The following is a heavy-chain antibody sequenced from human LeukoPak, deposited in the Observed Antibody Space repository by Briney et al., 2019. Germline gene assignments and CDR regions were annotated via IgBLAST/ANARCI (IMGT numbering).Heavy chain of an antibody. CDR1: GFTFNTYT. CDR3: ARGRSNPDY. CDR2: ISGSSGII. J-gene: IGHJ4*02. D-gene: IGHD1-14*01. V-gene: IGHV3-48*04. Sequence: PGGSLRLSCAASGFTFNTYTMNWVRQAPGKGLEWVSYISGSSGIIDYADSVRGRFTISRDNAKNSLYLQMNSLRAEDTAVYYCARGRSNPDYWGQGTLVTVSS.